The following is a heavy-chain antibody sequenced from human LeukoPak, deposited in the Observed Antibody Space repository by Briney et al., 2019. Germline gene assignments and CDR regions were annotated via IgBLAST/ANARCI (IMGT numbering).Heavy chain of an antibody. J-gene: IGHJ6*03. D-gene: IGHD3-10*01. CDR2: IHYDGVTT. V-gene: IGHV3-23*01. Sequence: GGSLRLSCAASGFTFSNYAMNWVRQAPGQGLQWVSLIHYDGVTTYYADSVKGRFTISRHNPKNTLYLQVNILRAEDTAVYYCAKHRGVHPPYYLDVWGKGATVTVSS. CDR1: GFTFSNYA. CDR3: AKHRGVHPPYYLDV.